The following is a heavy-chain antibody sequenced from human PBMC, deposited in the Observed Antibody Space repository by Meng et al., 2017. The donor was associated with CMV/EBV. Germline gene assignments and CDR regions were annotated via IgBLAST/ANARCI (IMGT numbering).Heavy chain of an antibody. CDR2: FDPEDGET. Sequence: QVQLRVAGVQGKAPWASVKVSCKVYGYTLTELSMHWVRQAPGKGLELMGGFDPEDGETIYAQKFQGRVTMTEDTSTDTAYMELSSLRSEDTAVYYCAAPWYYYGMDVWGQGTTVTISS. V-gene: IGHV1-24*01. CDR3: AAPWYYYGMDV. J-gene: IGHJ6*02. CDR1: GYTLTELS.